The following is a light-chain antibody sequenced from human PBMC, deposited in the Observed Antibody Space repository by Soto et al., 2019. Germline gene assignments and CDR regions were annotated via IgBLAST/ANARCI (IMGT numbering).Light chain of an antibody. V-gene: IGLV1-40*01. CDR2: GNS. CDR1: SSNIGAGYD. Sequence: QSVLTQPPSVSGAPGQRVTISCTGSSSNIGAGYDVHWYQQLPGTAPKLLIYGNSNRPSGVPDRFSGSKSGTSASLAITGLQAEDEADYYGQSYDSSLSALVVFGGVTKLTVL. CDR3: QSYDSSLSALVV. J-gene: IGLJ2*01.